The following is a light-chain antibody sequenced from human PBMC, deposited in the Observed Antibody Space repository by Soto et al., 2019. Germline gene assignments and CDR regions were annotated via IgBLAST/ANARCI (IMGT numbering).Light chain of an antibody. Sequence: TLTPSSLASSEGYRLTLTCRASRNVSIYLNWYQHKPGKGPTLLIHATSNLQIGVPSRFSGSGSGTEFTLTISSLEPEDFGTYYCQPSYKMPSVGQGTRLDIK. CDR3: QPSYKMPS. J-gene: IGKJ5*01. CDR2: ATS. CDR1: RNVSIY. V-gene: IGKV1-39*01.